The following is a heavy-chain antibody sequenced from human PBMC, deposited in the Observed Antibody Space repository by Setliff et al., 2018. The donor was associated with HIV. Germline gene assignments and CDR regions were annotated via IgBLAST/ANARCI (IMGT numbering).Heavy chain of an antibody. V-gene: IGHV3-30*02. Sequence: GGSLRLSCVASGFTISVYNMHWVRQIPGKGLEWVAFIAFDGSNKYYIDSRKGRFTISRDNPKKTVYLQINSLRVEDTAVYYCVKDRGSGSFAFDIWGQGTMVTVSS. CDR3: VKDRGSGSFAFDI. J-gene: IGHJ3*02. CDR1: GFTISVYN. D-gene: IGHD1-26*01. CDR2: IAFDGSNK.